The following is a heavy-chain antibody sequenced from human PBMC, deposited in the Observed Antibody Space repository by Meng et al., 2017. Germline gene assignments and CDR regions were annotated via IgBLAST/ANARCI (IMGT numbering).Heavy chain of an antibody. CDR2: IKQDGSEK. J-gene: IGHJ4*02. CDR1: GFTFSSYW. CDR3: ARDQRGITMIAEGCDY. D-gene: IGHD3-22*01. V-gene: IGHV3-7*01. Sequence: GESLKISCAASGFTFSSYWMSWVRQAPGKGLEWVANIKQDGSEKFYVDSVKGRFTISRENAKNSMYLQMNSLRAEDTTVYYCARDQRGITMIAEGCDYWGQGTLVTVSS.